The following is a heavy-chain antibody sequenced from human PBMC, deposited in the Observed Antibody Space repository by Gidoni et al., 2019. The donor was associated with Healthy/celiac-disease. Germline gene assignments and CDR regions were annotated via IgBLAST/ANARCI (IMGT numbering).Heavy chain of an antibody. J-gene: IGHJ5*02. V-gene: IGHV4-31*03. Sequence: QVQLQESGPGLVKPSQTLPLTCTVSGGSISSGGYYWSWIRQHPGKGLEWIGYSYYSGSTYYNPALKSRVTISVDTSKNQFSLKLSSVTAADTAVYYCARDLAPRDGRGWFDPWGQGTLVTVSS. D-gene: IGHD3-10*01. CDR3: ARDLAPRDGRGWFDP. CDR1: GGSISSGGYY. CDR2: SYYSGST.